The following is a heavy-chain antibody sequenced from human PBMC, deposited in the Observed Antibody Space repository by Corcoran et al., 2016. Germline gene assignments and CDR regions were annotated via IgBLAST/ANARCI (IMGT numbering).Heavy chain of an antibody. CDR3: ARALIVVVPAAVRGVGMDV. J-gene: IGHJ6*02. V-gene: IGHV3-33*01. Sequence: QVQLVESGGGVVQPGRSLRLSCAASGFTFSSYGMHWVRQAPGKGLEWVAVIWYDGSNKYYADSVKGRFTISRDNSKNTLYLQMNSLRAEETAVYYCARALIVVVPAAVRGVGMDVWGQGTTVTVSS. D-gene: IGHD2-2*01. CDR2: IWYDGSNK. CDR1: GFTFSSYG.